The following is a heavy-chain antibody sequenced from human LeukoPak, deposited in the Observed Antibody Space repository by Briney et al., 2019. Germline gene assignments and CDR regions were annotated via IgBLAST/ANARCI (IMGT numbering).Heavy chain of an antibody. V-gene: IGHV3-9*01. D-gene: IGHD6-6*01. CDR1: GFTFSSYA. J-gene: IGHJ4*02. CDR2: ISWNSAMI. CDR3: AKATYSTSPGYYFDY. Sequence: PGGSLRLSCAASGFTFSSYAMHWVRQGPGKGLEWVSGISWNSAMIAYADSVKGRFTISRDNAKNSLYLQMNSLRAEDTAFYYCAKATYSTSPGYYFDYWGQGTLVTVSS.